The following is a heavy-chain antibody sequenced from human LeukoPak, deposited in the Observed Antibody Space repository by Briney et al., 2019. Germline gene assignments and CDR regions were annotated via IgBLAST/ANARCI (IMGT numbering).Heavy chain of an antibody. CDR2: IIPIFGTA. J-gene: IGHJ4*02. CDR1: GGTFSSYA. V-gene: IGHV1-69*05. CDR3: ARFGSYLVDY. D-gene: IGHD1-26*01. Sequence: SVKVSCKASGGTFSSYAISWVRQAPGQGLEWMGGIIPIFGTANYAQKLQGRVTMTTDTSTSTAYMELRSLRSDDTAVYYCARFGSYLVDYWGQGTLVTVSS.